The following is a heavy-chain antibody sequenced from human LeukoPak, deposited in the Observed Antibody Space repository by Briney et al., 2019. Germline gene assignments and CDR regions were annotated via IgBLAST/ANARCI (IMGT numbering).Heavy chain of an antibody. Sequence: SVKVSCKASGGTFSSYAISWVRQAPGQGLEWMGGIIPIFGTANYAQKFQGRVTITADESTSTAYTELSSLRSEDTAVYYCAREDSYDSSGYYPGYFDYWGQGTLVTVSS. D-gene: IGHD3-22*01. CDR3: AREDSYDSSGYYPGYFDY. CDR1: GGTFSSYA. CDR2: IIPIFGTA. V-gene: IGHV1-69*13. J-gene: IGHJ4*02.